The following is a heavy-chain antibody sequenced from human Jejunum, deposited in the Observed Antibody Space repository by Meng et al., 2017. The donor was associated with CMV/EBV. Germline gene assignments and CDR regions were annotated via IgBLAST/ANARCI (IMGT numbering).Heavy chain of an antibody. CDR1: VFTFSTYA. CDR3: ARGGLTGIFDY. D-gene: IGHD6-13*01. CDR2: VSNDGSEK. J-gene: IGHJ4*02. Sequence: VRVVGLGGGLVQPGSTQTLSCAASVFTFSTYAMHWVRQAPGKGLEWVAVVSNDGSEKYYADYVKGRFTSSRDSSTNTVYLQMNSLRADDTAVYYCARGGLTGIFDYWGQGTLVTVSS. V-gene: IGHV3-30-3*01.